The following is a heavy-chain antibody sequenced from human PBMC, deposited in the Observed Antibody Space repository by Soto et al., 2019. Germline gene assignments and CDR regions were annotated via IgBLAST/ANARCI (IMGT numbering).Heavy chain of an antibody. CDR3: ARHVYCSVGSCVSSPYDAFEF. Sequence: SETLSLTCTVSGGSMSSYYWSWIRQPPGKGLEWIGYIYYSGSTTYNPSLKSRVTISVDTSKSQFSLKLSSVTAADTAVYYCARHVYCSVGSCVSSPYDAFEFWCKETMGTVSS. D-gene: IGHD2-15*01. CDR1: GGSMSSYY. V-gene: IGHV4-59*08. J-gene: IGHJ3*01. CDR2: IYYSGST.